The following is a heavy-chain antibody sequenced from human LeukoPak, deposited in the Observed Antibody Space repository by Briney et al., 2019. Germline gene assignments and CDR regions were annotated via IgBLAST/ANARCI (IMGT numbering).Heavy chain of an antibody. D-gene: IGHD2-15*01. CDR1: GYTLTELS. CDR3: ATNYCSGGSCYPNWFDP. CDR2: FDPEDGET. Sequence: ASVKVSCXVSGYTLTELSMHWVRRAPGKGLEWMGGFDPEDGETIYAQKFQGRVTMTEDTSTDTAYMELSSLRSEDTAVYYCATNYCSGGSCYPNWFDPWGQGTLVTVSS. J-gene: IGHJ5*02. V-gene: IGHV1-24*01.